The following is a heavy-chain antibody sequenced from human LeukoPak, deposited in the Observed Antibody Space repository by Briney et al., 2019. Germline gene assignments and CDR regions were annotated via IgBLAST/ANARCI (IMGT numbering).Heavy chain of an antibody. D-gene: IGHD6-6*01. CDR2: INLNSGDT. V-gene: IGHV1-2*02. Sequence: ASVEVSCKASGYTFSGYYMFWVRQAPGQGLEWMGRINLNSGDTNYAQKFQGRVTLTRDTSITTAYMELRGLISDDTAVYYCARGHSTSSSFDYWGQGTLVTVSS. CDR3: ARGHSTSSSFDY. J-gene: IGHJ4*02. CDR1: GYTFSGYY.